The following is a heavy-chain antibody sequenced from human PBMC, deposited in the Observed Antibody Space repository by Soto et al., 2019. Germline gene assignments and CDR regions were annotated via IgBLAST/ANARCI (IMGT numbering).Heavy chain of an antibody. V-gene: IGHV3-33*01. Sequence: GGSLRLSCAASGFTFSSYGMHWVRQAPGKGLEWVAVIWYDGSNKYYADSVKGRFTISRDNSKNTLYLQMNSLRAEDTAVYYCAITLGGYSPFDHWGQGTLVTVSS. CDR2: IWYDGSNK. CDR3: AITLGGYSPFDH. CDR1: GFTFSSYG. J-gene: IGHJ4*02. D-gene: IGHD2-21*01.